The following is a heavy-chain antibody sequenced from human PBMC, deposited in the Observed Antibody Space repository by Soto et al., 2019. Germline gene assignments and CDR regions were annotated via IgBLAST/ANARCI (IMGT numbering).Heavy chain of an antibody. J-gene: IGHJ6*02. CDR3: ASLRVGWAKVRGVRKYYYYYYGMEV. V-gene: IGHV4-34*01. CDR2: INHSGST. D-gene: IGHD3-10*01. Sequence: SETLSLTCAVYGGSXSGYYWSWIRQPPGKGLEWIGEINHSGSTNYNPSLKSRVTISVDTSKNQFSLKLSSVTAADTAVYYCASLRVGWAKVRGVRKYYYYYYGMEVWGQGTTVTVSS. CDR1: GGSXSGYY.